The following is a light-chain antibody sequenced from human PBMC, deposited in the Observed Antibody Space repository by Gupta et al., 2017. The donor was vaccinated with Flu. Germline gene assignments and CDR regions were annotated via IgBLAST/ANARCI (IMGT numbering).Light chain of an antibody. V-gene: IGLV6-57*01. CDR2: YEN. CDR1: SGSMASNY. CDR3: PFYDSSPCVV. Sequence: VTISCTRSSGSMASNYVQWYHQRPASSTPTVMVYENQRPSGVPARFSCATDCASTSALLNTSGLKAEDEAYYYSPFYDSSPCVVFGGGTKITVL. J-gene: IGLJ3*02.